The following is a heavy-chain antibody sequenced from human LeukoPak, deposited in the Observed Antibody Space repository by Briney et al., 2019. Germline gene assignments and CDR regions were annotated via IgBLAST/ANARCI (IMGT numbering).Heavy chain of an antibody. CDR2: IWYDGTNK. CDR3: AKVLGRGYYYIDV. J-gene: IGHJ6*03. D-gene: IGHD1-1*01. Sequence: PGGSLRLSCAASGFTFSSYGMHWVRQAPGKGLEWVALIWYDGTNKYYADSVKGRCTISRDNSKNTLYMQMSSLRAEDTAVYYCAKVLGRGYYYIDVWGKGTTVTVSS. CDR1: GFTFSSYG. V-gene: IGHV3-33*06.